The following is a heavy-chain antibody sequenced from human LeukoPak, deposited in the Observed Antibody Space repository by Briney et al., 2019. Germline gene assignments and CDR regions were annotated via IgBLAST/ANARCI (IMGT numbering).Heavy chain of an antibody. CDR1: GFTFGDYA. CDR3: AREHYDILTGYSPTFDY. D-gene: IGHD3-9*01. J-gene: IGHJ4*02. Sequence: GGSLRLSCTASGFTFGDYAMSWVRQAPGKGLVWVSRINSDGSSTSYADSVKGRFTISRDNAKNTLYLQMNSLRAEDTAVYYCAREHYDILTGYSPTFDYWGQGTLVTVSS. CDR2: INSDGSST. V-gene: IGHV3-74*01.